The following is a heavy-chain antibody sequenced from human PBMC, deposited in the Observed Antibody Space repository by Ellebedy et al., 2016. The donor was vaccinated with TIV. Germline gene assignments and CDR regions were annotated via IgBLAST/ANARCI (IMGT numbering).Heavy chain of an antibody. V-gene: IGHV4-31*11. J-gene: IGHJ5*02. D-gene: IGHD3-22*01. CDR2: IYYSGST. CDR3: AREGDYYDSSGCP. CDR1: GGSFSGYY. Sequence: SETLSLXXAVYGGSFSGYYWSWIRQHPGKGLEWIGYIYYSGSTYYNPSLKSRVTISVDTSKNQFSLKLSSVTAADTAVYYCAREGDYYDSSGCPWGQGTLVTVSS.